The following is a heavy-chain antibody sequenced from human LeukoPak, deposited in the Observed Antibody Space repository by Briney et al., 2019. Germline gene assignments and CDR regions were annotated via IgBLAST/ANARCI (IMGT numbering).Heavy chain of an antibody. CDR3: ARVDVDTAFDY. D-gene: IGHD5-18*01. CDR2: ISYDGSNK. J-gene: IGHJ4*02. CDR1: GFTFSTYW. V-gene: IGHV3-30*03. Sequence: PGGSLRLSCAASGFTFSTYWMHWVRQAPGKGLEWVAVISYDGSNKYYADSVKGRFTISRDNSKNTPYLQMNSLRAEDAAVYYCARVDVDTAFDYWGQGTLVTVSS.